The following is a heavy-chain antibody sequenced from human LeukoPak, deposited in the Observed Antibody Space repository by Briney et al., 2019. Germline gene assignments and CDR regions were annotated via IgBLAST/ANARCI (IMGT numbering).Heavy chain of an antibody. CDR3: ARMPLGYCSSTSCYASYFDY. D-gene: IGHD2-2*01. J-gene: IGHJ4*02. V-gene: IGHV4-34*01. CDR1: GASFSGYY. Sequence: SETLSLTCAVSGASFSGYYWSWIRQPPGKGLEWIGEIYHSGTTYYNPSLKSRVTISVDTSKNQFSLKLSSVTAADTAVYYCARMPLGYCSSTSCYASYFDYWGQGTLVTVSS. CDR2: IYHSGTT.